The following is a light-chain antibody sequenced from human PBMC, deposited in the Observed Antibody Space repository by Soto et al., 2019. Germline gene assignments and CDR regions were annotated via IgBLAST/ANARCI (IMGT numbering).Light chain of an antibody. CDR1: QTLTSTY. CDR3: QQYHTSLLT. Sequence: EIVLTQSPGTLSLSPGEIATLSWIASQTLTSTYLAWYQQKPGQAPRLLIYGASTRATGIPDRFSGSGSGTDFTLTISRLEPEDFAVYYCQQYHTSLLTFGGGTKV. J-gene: IGKJ4*01. V-gene: IGKV3-20*01. CDR2: GAS.